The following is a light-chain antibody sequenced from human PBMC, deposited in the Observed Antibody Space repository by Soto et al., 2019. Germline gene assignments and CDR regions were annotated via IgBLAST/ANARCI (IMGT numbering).Light chain of an antibody. V-gene: IGLV1-44*01. CDR2: SNN. J-gene: IGLJ1*01. CDR1: SSNIGSNT. Sequence: QSVLTQPPSASGTPGQSVTISCSGSSSNIGSNTVSWYQQVPGTAPKLLIYSNNQRPSGVPDRFSGSKSGTSASLATSGLQSEDEADYYCAAWDESLNALVFGTGTKLTVL. CDR3: AAWDESLNALV.